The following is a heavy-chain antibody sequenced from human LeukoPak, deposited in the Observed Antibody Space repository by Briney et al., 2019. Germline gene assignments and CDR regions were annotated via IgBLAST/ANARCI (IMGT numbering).Heavy chain of an antibody. V-gene: IGHV1-2*02. J-gene: IGHJ5*02. CDR1: GYTFSSSG. D-gene: IGHD5-12*01. Sequence: ASVKVSCKASGYTFSSSGISWVRQAPGQGLEWMGWINPNSGGTNYAQKFQGRVTMTRDTSISTAYMELSRLRSDDTAVYYCARTPLPGYNWENWFDPWGQGTLVTVSS. CDR2: INPNSGGT. CDR3: ARTPLPGYNWENWFDP.